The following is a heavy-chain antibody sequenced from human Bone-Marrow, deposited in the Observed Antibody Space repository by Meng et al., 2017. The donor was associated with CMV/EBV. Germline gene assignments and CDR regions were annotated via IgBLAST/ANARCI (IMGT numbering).Heavy chain of an antibody. CDR1: GFTFSSYA. CDR3: AKDGEGYCSSTSCHYYYGMDV. CDR2: ISGSGGST. V-gene: IGHV3-23*01. Sequence: GESLKISCAASGFTFSSYAMSWVRQAPGKGLEWVSAISGSGGSTYYADSVKGRFTISRDNSKNTLYLQMNSLRAEDTAVYYCAKDGEGYCSSTSCHYYYGMDVWGQGTTVTVSS. J-gene: IGHJ6*02. D-gene: IGHD2-2*01.